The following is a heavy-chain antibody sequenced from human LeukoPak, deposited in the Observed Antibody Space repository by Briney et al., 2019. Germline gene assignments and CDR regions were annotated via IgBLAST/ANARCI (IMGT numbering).Heavy chain of an antibody. CDR1: GFTFDDYA. J-gene: IGHJ4*02. V-gene: IGHV3-9*01. CDR3: AKSRLRVRGVITHFDY. CDR2: ISWNSGSI. Sequence: PGRSLRLSCAASGFTFDDYAMHWVRQAPGKGLEWVSGISWNSGSIGYADSVKGRFTISRDNAKNSLYLQMNSLRAEDTALYYCAKSRLRVRGVITHFDYWGQGTLVTVSS. D-gene: IGHD3-10*01.